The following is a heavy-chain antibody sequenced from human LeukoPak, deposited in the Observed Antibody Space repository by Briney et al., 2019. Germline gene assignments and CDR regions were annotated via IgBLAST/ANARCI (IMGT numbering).Heavy chain of an antibody. V-gene: IGHV4-34*01. J-gene: IGHJ4*02. CDR1: GGSFSGYY. CDR3: AREGYPRSYFDY. Sequence: SETLSLTCAVYGGSFSGYYWSRIRQPPGEGLEWIGEINHSGSTNYNPSLKSRVTISVDTSKNQFSLKLSSVTAADTAVYYCAREGYPRSYFDYWGQGTLVTVSS. CDR2: INHSGST. D-gene: IGHD5-18*01.